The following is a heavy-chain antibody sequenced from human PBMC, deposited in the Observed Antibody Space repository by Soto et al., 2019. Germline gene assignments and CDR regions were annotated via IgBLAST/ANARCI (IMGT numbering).Heavy chain of an antibody. D-gene: IGHD6-19*01. V-gene: IGHV3-30-3*01. Sequence: QVRLVESGGGVVQPGRSLRLSCTASGFSFSSYAMYWFRQPPGKGLEWVAVISHDGINKHYADSVKGRVTVSRDNSNHSLDLQLNSLRGEATAMYYCARDMYSSDYFVKWFEPWGQGTLVTVSS. CDR3: ARDMYSSDYFVKWFEP. CDR1: GFSFSSYA. CDR2: ISHDGINK. J-gene: IGHJ5*02.